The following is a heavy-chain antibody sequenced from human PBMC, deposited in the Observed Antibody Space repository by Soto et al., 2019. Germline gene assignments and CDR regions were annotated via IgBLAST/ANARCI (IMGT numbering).Heavy chain of an antibody. D-gene: IGHD2-15*01. Sequence: EVQLVDSGGTLAQPGGSLKLSCSASGFPLSDSAIHWVRKAPGKGLEWIGRSRSKTHNYATAYGASVIGRFTMSRDDSKNTAYLQINSVKAADTAVYYCTRHAGGQGDHSFYYYYVDVWGKGTTVSVPS. J-gene: IGHJ6*03. V-gene: IGHV3-73*01. CDR1: GFPLSDSA. CDR2: SRSKTHNYAT. CDR3: TRHAGGQGDHSFYYYYVDV.